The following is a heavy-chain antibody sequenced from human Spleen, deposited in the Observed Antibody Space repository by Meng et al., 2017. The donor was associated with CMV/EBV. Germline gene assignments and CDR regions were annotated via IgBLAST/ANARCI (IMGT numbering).Heavy chain of an antibody. Sequence: ASVKVSCKVSGYTLTELSMHWVRQAPGQGLEWMGRISASNGNTNLAQKFQGRVTMTTDTSTSTVYMELRGLRSDDTAVYYCARDLTTLTSNTFDYWGQGMLVTVSS. CDR1: GYTLTELS. V-gene: IGHV1-18*01. J-gene: IGHJ4*02. CDR3: ARDLTTLTSNTFDY. D-gene: IGHD4-17*01. CDR2: ISASNGNT.